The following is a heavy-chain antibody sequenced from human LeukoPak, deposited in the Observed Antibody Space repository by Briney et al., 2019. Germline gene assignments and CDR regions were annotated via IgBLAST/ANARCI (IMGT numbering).Heavy chain of an antibody. Sequence: GSLRLSCAASGFTVSSNYMSWIRQPPGKGLEWIGYIYYSGSTNYNPSLKSRVTISVDTSKNQFSLKLSSVTAADTAVYYCARGGGGQWLINWGQGTLVTVSS. J-gene: IGHJ4*02. CDR2: IYYSGST. CDR3: ARGGGGQWLIN. V-gene: IGHV4-59*08. CDR1: GFTVSSNY. D-gene: IGHD6-19*01.